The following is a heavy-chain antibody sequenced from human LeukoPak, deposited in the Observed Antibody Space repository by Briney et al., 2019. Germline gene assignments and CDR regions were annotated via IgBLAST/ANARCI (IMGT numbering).Heavy chain of an antibody. CDR1: GFTFDDYG. CDR3: ARWSFITVAATENY. Sequence: PGGSLRLSCAASGFTFDDYGMSWVRQAPGKGLEWVSGITWNGDSIGYADSVKGRFTISRDNAKNSLYLQMNSLRAEDTALYHCARWSFITVAATENYWGQGTLVTVSS. CDR2: ITWNGDSI. D-gene: IGHD6-19*01. J-gene: IGHJ4*02. V-gene: IGHV3-20*01.